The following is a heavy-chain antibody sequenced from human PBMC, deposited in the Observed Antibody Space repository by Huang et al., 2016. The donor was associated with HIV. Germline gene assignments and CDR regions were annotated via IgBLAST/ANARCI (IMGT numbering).Heavy chain of an antibody. CDR2: ISYDAKTK. V-gene: IGHV3-30*18. CDR1: GFTFSSYG. D-gene: IGHD6-13*01. J-gene: IGHJ4*02. CDR3: AKGGSAAAVLDF. Sequence: QVQLVESGGGVDQPGRSLRISCAASGFTFSSYGMHWVRQGPGKGLEWVAVISYDAKTKYYSDSVKGRFSISRDNSKPTVYLQLNSLRLEDTAVYYCAKGGSAAAVLDFWGQGTLVTVSS.